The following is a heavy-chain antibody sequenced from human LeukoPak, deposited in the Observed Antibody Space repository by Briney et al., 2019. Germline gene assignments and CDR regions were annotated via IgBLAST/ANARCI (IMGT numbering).Heavy chain of an antibody. V-gene: IGHV4-59*12. CDR2: IFHTGRI. D-gene: IGHD2-2*01. J-gene: IGHJ5*02. CDR1: GGSISSYY. Sequence: SETLSLTCTVSGGSISSYYWGWIRQPPGKGLEWIGTIFHTGRINYNPSLKSRVTISVDTSKNQFSLKLSSVTAADTAVYYCARERGHCSSTSCYNWFGPWGQGALVTVSS. CDR3: ARERGHCSSTSCYNWFGP.